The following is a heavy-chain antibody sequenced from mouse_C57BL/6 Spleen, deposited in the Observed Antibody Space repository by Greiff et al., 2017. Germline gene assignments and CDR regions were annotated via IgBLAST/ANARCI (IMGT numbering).Heavy chain of an antibody. V-gene: IGHV1-76*01. CDR1: GYTFTDYY. D-gene: IGHD2-10*01. CDR3: ARDLLQGFDY. CDR2: IYPGSGNT. Sequence: VKVVESGAELVRPGASVKLSCKASGYTFTDYYINWVKQRPGQGLEWIARIYPGSGNTYYNEKFKGKATLTAEKSSSTAYMQLSSLTSEDSAVYFCARDLLQGFDYWGQGTTLTVSS. J-gene: IGHJ2*01.